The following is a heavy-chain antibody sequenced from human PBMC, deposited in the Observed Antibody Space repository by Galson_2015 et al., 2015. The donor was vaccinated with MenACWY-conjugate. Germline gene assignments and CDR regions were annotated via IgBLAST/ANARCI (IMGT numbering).Heavy chain of an antibody. CDR1: GITFSSYA. V-gene: IGHV3-23*01. CDR2: ISTTGGTT. D-gene: IGHD3-10*01. CDR3: AQGAGSRWFDP. J-gene: IGHJ5*02. Sequence: SLRLSCAASGITFSSYAMSWVCQAPGKGLEWVSSISTTGGTTYYADSVKGRFTISRDNSKNTLYLQTNSLRAGDTAVYYCAQGAGSRWFDPWGQGTLVIVSS.